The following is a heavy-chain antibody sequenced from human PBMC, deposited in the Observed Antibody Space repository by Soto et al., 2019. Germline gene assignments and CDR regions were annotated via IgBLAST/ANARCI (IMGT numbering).Heavy chain of an antibody. CDR2: IIPIFGTA. CDR3: AGALKGMIVVVLKEPVPTPSPYGMDF. J-gene: IGHJ6*02. V-gene: IGHV1-69*01. Sequence: QVQLVQSGAEVKKPGSSVKVSCKASGGTFSSYAISWVRQAPGQGLEWMGGIIPIFGTANYAQKFQGRVTITADESTSTAYMELSSLRSEDTAVYYCAGALKGMIVVVLKEPVPTPSPYGMDFWGQGTTVTVSS. D-gene: IGHD3-22*01. CDR1: GGTFSSYA.